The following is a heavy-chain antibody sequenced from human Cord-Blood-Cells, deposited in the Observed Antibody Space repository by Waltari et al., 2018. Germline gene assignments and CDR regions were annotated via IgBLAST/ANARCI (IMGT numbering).Heavy chain of an antibody. CDR3: ARGGGIVVVPAAPGYGMDV. CDR2: INPNSGGT. J-gene: IGHJ6*02. Sequence: AEVKKPGASVKVSCKASGYTFTGYYMHWVRQAPGQGLEWMGWINPNSGGTNYAQKFQGWVTMTRDTSISTAYMELSRLRSDDTAVYYCARGGGIVVVPAAPGYGMDVWGQGTTVTVSS. D-gene: IGHD2-2*01. CDR1: GYTFTGYY. V-gene: IGHV1-2*04.